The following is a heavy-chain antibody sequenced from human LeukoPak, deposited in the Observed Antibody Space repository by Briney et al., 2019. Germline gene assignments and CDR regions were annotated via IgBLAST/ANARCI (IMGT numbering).Heavy chain of an antibody. CDR1: GFTFSGSA. D-gene: IGHD2-2*01. CDR2: IRSRADSYVT. CDR3: TRHSDAYCSRANCYVDNFYGLDV. V-gene: IGHV3-73*01. J-gene: IGHJ6*02. Sequence: GGSLRLSCAASGFTFSGSAMHWVRQASGKGLEWVGRIRSRADSYVTAYAAAVTGRFIISRDDSSDTAYLQMNSLTTEDTAVYYCTRHSDAYCSRANCYVDNFYGLDVWGQGTRVTVSS.